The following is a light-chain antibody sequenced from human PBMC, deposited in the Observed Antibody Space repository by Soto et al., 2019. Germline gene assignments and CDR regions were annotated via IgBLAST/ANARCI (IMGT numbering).Light chain of an antibody. CDR1: QSVSSSF. Sequence: EIVLTQSPGTLSLSPGERATLSCRASQSVSSSFLAWYQQKPGQAPRLLIYGASIRPSGIPDRFSGSGSGTDFTLTISRLEPEDVAVYYCQQYGSSPLTFGGGTKVEIK. CDR3: QQYGSSPLT. V-gene: IGKV3-20*01. CDR2: GAS. J-gene: IGKJ4*01.